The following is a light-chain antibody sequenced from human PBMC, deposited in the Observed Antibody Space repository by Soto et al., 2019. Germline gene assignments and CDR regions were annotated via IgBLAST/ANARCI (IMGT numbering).Light chain of an antibody. V-gene: IGLV3-1*01. CDR2: QDS. Sequence: SYELTQPPSVSVSPGQTANLTCSGDKLGDKYACWYQQKPGQSPVLVLYQDSKRPSGIPERFSGSNSGNTATLTISGTQAMDEADYYCQAWDSSTVVFGTGTKLTVL. J-gene: IGLJ1*01. CDR1: KLGDKY. CDR3: QAWDSSTVV.